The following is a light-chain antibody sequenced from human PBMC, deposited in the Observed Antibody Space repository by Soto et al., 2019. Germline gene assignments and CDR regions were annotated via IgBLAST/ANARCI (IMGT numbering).Light chain of an antibody. CDR3: QHYNTWPWT. V-gene: IGKV3-15*01. J-gene: IGKJ1*01. CDR2: GAS. CDR1: QSVNSN. Sequence: ETVMTQSPATLSVSPGERATLSCWASQSVNSNLAWYQQKLGQAPRVLIYGASTRATGIPARFSGSGYETEFILTISSLQSEDSATYYCQHYNTWPWTFGQGTKVDIK.